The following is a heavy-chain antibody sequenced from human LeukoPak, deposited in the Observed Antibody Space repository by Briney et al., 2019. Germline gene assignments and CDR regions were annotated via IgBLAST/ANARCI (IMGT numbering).Heavy chain of an antibody. J-gene: IGHJ5*02. Sequence: SETLSLTCTVSGDSISRYYWSWIRQPPGRGLEWIGYIYYPGNTNYNPSLKSRVTISLDTSKNQFSLKLRSVTASDTAVYYCARMSYGDYEGSWGQGTLVTVSS. CDR3: ARMSYGDYEGS. V-gene: IGHV4-59*08. D-gene: IGHD4-17*01. CDR1: GDSISRYY. CDR2: IYYPGNT.